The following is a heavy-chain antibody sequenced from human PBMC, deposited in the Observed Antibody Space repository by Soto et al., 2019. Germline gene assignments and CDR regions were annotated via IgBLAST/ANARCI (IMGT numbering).Heavy chain of an antibody. V-gene: IGHV4-34*01. J-gene: IGHJ5*02. CDR3: ARLPCIRFGRTCGWFDP. CDR2: INHSGST. CDR1: GGSFSGYY. Sequence: SETLSLTCAVYGGSFSGYYWSWIRQPPGKGLEWIGEINHSGSTNYNPSLKSRVTISVDTSKNQFSLKLSSVTAADTAVYYCARLPCIRFGRTCGWFDPWGQGTLVTVSS. D-gene: IGHD3-10*01.